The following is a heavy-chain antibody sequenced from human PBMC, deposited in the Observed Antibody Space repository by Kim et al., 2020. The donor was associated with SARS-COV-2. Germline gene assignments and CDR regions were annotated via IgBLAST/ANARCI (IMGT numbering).Heavy chain of an antibody. V-gene: IGHV7-4-1*01. CDR3: AKEGLYSSTWADF. J-gene: IGHJ4*02. CDR1: GYDFSNFA. Sequence: ASVKVSCKTSGYDFSNFAMNWVRQAPGQGLEWIGWINTKTAKPTYAEALTGRFSFSMDTAASTTFLHISNLQAEDTAVYFCAKEGLYSSTWADFWGQGTLVTVSP. CDR2: INTKTAKP. D-gene: IGHD2-21*01.